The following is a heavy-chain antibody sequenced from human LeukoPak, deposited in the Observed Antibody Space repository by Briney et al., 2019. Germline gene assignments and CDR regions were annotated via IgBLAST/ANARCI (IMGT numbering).Heavy chain of an antibody. Sequence: GESLKISCKGSGYSFTSYWIGWVCQMPGKGLEWMGIIYPGDSDTRYSPSSQGQVTISADKSISTAYLQWSSLKASDTAMYYCATGPTSEREGVYFDYWGQGTLVTVSS. D-gene: IGHD1-1*01. J-gene: IGHJ4*02. CDR1: GYSFTSYW. CDR2: IYPGDSDT. V-gene: IGHV5-51*01. CDR3: ATGPTSEREGVYFDY.